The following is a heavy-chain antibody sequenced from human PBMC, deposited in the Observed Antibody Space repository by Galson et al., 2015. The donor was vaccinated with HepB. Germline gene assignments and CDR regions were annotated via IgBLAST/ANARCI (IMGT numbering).Heavy chain of an antibody. CDR1: GFAFGNYG. CDR3: AREDATITVAALEY. V-gene: IGHV3-33*01. D-gene: IGHD6-13*01. Sequence: SLRLSCAASGFAFGNYGMHWVRQAPGKGLEWMALIWKDGRNKHYADSLKGRFRISRDNAQNTLFLEADSLRAEDTAVYYCAREDATITVAALEYWGQGVLVTVSS. CDR2: IWKDGRNK. J-gene: IGHJ4*02.